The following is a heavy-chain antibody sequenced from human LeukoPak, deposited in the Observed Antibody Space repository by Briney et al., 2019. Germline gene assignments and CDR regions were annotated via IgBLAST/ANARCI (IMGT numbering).Heavy chain of an antibody. Sequence: SVKVSCKASGGTFSNYAISWVRQAPGQGLEWMGRIIPIFGTAKYAQKFQGRVTITTDESTSTAYMELSSLRSDDTAVYYCARDWPNDITGAWGQGTLVTVSS. CDR2: IIPIFGTA. CDR3: ARDWPNDITGA. D-gene: IGHD3-22*01. V-gene: IGHV1-69*05. CDR1: GGTFSNYA. J-gene: IGHJ4*02.